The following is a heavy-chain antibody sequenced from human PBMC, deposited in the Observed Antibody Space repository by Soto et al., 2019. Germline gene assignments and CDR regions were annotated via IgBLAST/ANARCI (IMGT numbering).Heavy chain of an antibody. Sequence: WASVKVSCKASGRTFSDSTNNWVRQALGQRLAWMGGIIPLFDTANYAEKFQGRVTITRDESTSTSFMELSRLRSEDTPVYSCPRNGTLTCYPYGMDVWGQVTMVTVAS. CDR1: GRTFSDST. CDR2: IIPLFDTA. V-gene: IGHV1-69*13. J-gene: IGHJ6*02. D-gene: IGHD1-1*01. CDR3: PRNGTLTCYPYGMDV.